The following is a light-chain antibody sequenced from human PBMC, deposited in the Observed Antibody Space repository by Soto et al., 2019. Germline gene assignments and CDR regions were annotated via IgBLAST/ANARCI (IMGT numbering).Light chain of an antibody. CDR1: SSDVGGYDS. Sequence: QSALAQPASVSGSPGQSITISCTGTSSDVGGYDSVSWYQQHPHKVPKLLIYEVTNRPSGASHRFSGSKSGNTASLTISGLQAEDEADYYCSSYTSTSTDVFGTGTKLTVL. J-gene: IGLJ1*01. V-gene: IGLV2-14*01. CDR2: EVT. CDR3: SSYTSTSTDV.